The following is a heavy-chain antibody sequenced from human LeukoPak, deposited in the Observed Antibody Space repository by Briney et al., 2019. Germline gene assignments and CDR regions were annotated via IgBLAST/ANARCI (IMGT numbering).Heavy chain of an antibody. CDR3: ARHVRGYSYGPMGDYFDY. CDR2: IYYSGST. V-gene: IGHV4-39*01. J-gene: IGHJ4*02. CDR1: GGSISSSSYY. Sequence: SETLSLTCTVSGGSISSSSYYWGWIRQPPGKGLEWIGSIYYSGSTYYNPSLKSRVTISVDTSKNQFSLKLSSVTAADTAVYYCARHVRGYSYGPMGDYFDYWGQGTLVTVSS. D-gene: IGHD5-18*01.